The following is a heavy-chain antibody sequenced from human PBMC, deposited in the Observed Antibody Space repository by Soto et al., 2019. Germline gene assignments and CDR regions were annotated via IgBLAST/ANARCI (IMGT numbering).Heavy chain of an antibody. V-gene: IGHV3-23*01. CDR3: TRGGLEPFDF. J-gene: IGHJ4*02. D-gene: IGHD1-1*01. Sequence: GGSLRLSCAATGFTLRTNGMSWVRQAPGKGLEWVSSFSGRGDDTWYADSLKGRFIISRDNSQNTVYLQMNSLKVEDTAVYYCTRGGLEPFDFWGQGALVTVSS. CDR2: FSGRGDDT. CDR1: GFTLRTNG.